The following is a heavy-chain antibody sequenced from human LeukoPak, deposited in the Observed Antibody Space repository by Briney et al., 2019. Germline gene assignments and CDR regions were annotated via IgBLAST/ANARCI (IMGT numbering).Heavy chain of an antibody. D-gene: IGHD6-13*01. J-gene: IGHJ4*02. CDR3: ARVGLAAAALDY. Sequence: SVKVSCKASGGTFSSYAISWVRQAPGQGLEWMGRIIPIFGTANYAQKFQGRVTITADKSTSTAYMELSSLRSEDTAVYYCARVGLAAAALDYWGQGTLVTVSS. CDR1: GGTFSSYA. V-gene: IGHV1-69*06. CDR2: IIPIFGTA.